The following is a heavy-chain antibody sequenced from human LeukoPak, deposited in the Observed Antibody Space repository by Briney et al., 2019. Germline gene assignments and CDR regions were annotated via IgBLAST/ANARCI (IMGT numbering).Heavy chain of an antibody. V-gene: IGHV3-11*01. J-gene: IGHJ4*02. Sequence: GGSLRLSCAASGFTCRRLWMSWVGEALEKRLEWVSYSSSSGSAIYSADSVKGRFAISRDNAKNSLYLKMNSLRAEDTAVYYCARRRDFIDYWGQGTLVTVSS. CDR3: ARRRDFIDY. D-gene: IGHD3/OR15-3a*01. CDR1: GFTCRRLW. CDR2: SSSSGSAI.